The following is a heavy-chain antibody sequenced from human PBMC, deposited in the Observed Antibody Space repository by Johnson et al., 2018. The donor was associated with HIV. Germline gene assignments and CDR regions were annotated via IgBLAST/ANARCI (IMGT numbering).Heavy chain of an antibody. CDR1: AFTFTSFL. V-gene: IGHV3-30*04. D-gene: IGHD2-15*01. J-gene: IGHJ3*01. CDR3: AKEDCSAIVCSDDGFHL. Sequence: VQLVESGGGVVQPGRSLRLSCVVSAFTFTSFLFTGAARPPGPRQGGLQWVTSTSRGANSESYTDSVKGRFTVSRDSSKTTLFLQMKSLRPEDTAVYFWAKEDCSAIVCSDDGFHLWGQGTMVTVSS. CDR2: TSRGANSE.